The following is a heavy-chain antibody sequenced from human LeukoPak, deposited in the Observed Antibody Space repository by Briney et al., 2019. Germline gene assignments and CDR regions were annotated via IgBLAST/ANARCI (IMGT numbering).Heavy chain of an antibody. CDR3: ASRGLRSQSGKPYYGSDV. J-gene: IGHJ6*02. CDR2: IKQGGNEK. Sequence: GGSLRLSCTASEFTFRNYWMSWVRQATGEGLDWVANIKQGGNEKKNVDYVKARFSLSRDTTNNSMYLQMNSLRAEDTAVYSCASRGLRSQSGKPYYGSDVWGQGTTVTVSS. CDR1: EFTFRNYW. D-gene: IGHD3-10*01. V-gene: IGHV3-7*01.